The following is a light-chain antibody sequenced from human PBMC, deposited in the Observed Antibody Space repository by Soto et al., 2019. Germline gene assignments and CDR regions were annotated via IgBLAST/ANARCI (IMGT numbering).Light chain of an antibody. CDR1: SGRIASNY. CDR2: EDK. J-gene: IGLJ3*02. Sequence: NFMLTQPPSVSESPGKTVTISCTRSSGRIASNYVQWFQQRPGSAPTTVIYEDKQRPSGVPDRFSGSIDSSSNSASLTISGLKTEDEADYYCHSYDSTRNWVFGGGTKVTVL. CDR3: HSYDSTRNWV. V-gene: IGLV6-57*04.